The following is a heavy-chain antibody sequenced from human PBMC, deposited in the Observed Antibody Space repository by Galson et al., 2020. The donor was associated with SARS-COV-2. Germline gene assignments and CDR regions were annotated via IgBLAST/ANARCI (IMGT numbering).Heavy chain of an antibody. D-gene: IGHD3-3*01. J-gene: IGHJ4*02. Sequence: GGSLRLSCTASGFTFGDYAMSWFRQAPGKGLEWVGFIRSKAYGGTTEYAASVKGRFTISRDDSKSIAYLQMNSLKTEDTAVYYCTREHDFWSGYLFDYWGQGTLVTVSS. CDR1: GFTFGDYA. V-gene: IGHV3-49*03. CDR3: TREHDFWSGYLFDY. CDR2: IRSKAYGGTT.